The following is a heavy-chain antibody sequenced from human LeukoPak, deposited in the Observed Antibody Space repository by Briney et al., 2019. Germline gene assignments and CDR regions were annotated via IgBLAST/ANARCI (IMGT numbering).Heavy chain of an antibody. J-gene: IGHJ6*02. CDR2: IIPILGIA. V-gene: IGHV1-69*02. Sequence: ASVKVSCKASGGTFSSYTISWVRQAPGQGLEWMGRIIPILGIANYAQKFQGRVTITADKSTSTAYMELSSLRSEDTAVFYCARGHQPPFYGMDVWGQGTTVTVSS. CDR3: ARGHQPPFYGMDV. CDR1: GGTFSSYT.